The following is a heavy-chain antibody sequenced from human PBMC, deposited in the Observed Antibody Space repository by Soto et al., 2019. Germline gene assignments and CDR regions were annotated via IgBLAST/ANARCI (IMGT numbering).Heavy chain of an antibody. CDR1: GFRFSDYY. D-gene: IGHD4-17*01. Sequence: RLSCAASGFRFSDYYMSWIRQAPGKGPVWDSRINSDGNSTSYADSVKGRFTISRDNAKNTLYLQMNSLRAEDTAVYYCARGLRWGLFDYWGPGTLVTVSS. V-gene: IGHV3-74*01. J-gene: IGHJ4*02. CDR3: ARGLRWGLFDY. CDR2: INSDGNST.